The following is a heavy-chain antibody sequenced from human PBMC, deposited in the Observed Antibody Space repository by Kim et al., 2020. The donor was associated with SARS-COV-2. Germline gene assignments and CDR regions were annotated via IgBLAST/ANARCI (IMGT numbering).Heavy chain of an antibody. J-gene: IGHJ6*02. D-gene: IGHD6-13*01. CDR2: ISYDGSNK. CDR1: GFTFSSYA. CDR3: ARDLGGSSWYEWWDYYYYGMDV. V-gene: IGHV3-30*04. Sequence: GGSLRLSCAASGFTFSSYAMHWVRQAPGKGLEWVAVISYDGSNKYYADSVKGRFTISRDNSKNTLYLQMNSLRAEDTAVYYCARDLGGSSWYEWWDYYYYGMDVWGQGTTVTVSS.